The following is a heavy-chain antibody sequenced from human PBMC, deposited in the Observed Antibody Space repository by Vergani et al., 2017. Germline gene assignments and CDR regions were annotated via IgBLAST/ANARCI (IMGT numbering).Heavy chain of an antibody. D-gene: IGHD4/OR15-4a*01. CDR2: ISISGQTT. CDR1: GFIFSNYA. V-gene: IGHV3-23*01. CDR3: VKDLGLYGASGN. J-gene: IGHJ4*02. Sequence: EVQLLESGGGLVQPGGSLRLSCEASGFIFSNYALSWVRQAPGKGLEWVSVISISGQTTYYADSVKGRITISRDNSKNTLYLQMNSLRVEDTAVYYCVKDLGLYGASGNWGQGTRVTVSS.